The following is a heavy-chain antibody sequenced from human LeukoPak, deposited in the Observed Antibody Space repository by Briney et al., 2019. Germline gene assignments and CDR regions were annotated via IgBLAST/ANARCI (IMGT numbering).Heavy chain of an antibody. J-gene: IGHJ4*02. V-gene: IGHV3-43*02. D-gene: IGHD2-2*01. Sequence: GGSLRLSCAASGFTFGVYAMHWVRQPPGKGLEWVSLISGDGGSTYYADSVKGRFTVSRDNSKNSLYLQMNSLRTEDTALYYCAKDISRNFVVVPAADYWGQGTLVTVSS. CDR2: ISGDGGST. CDR3: AKDISRNFVVVPAADY. CDR1: GFTFGVYA.